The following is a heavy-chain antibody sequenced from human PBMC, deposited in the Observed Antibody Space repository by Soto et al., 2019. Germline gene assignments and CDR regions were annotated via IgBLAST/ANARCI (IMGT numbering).Heavy chain of an antibody. CDR3: ARGQPYSGTYFAFDI. J-gene: IGHJ3*02. D-gene: IGHD5-12*01. CDR1: GFSVSSNH. Sequence: EVQLVESGGGLVQPGGSLRLSCAASGFSVSSNHMNWVRQAPGKGLEWVSVFYSGGSTYYADSAKGRFIIFRDISKNTLYLQMDTLRAEDTALYYCARGQPYSGTYFAFDIWGQGTMVTVSS. V-gene: IGHV3-66*01. CDR2: FYSGGST.